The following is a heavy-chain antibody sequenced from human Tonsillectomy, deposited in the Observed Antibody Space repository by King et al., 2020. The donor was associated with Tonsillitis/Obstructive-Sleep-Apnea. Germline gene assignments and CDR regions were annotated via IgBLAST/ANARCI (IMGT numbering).Heavy chain of an antibody. V-gene: IGHV4-59*08. Sequence: VQLQESGPGLVKPSETLSLTCTVSGGSISSYYWSWIRQPPGKGLEWRGYIYYTGSTNYNPSLKSRVTISIDTSKKQFSLKLSSVTAADTAVYYCARLEAVGTDIYYFNYMDVWGKGTTVTVSS. D-gene: IGHD3-10*01. J-gene: IGHJ6*03. CDR2: IYYTGST. CDR1: GGSISSYY. CDR3: ARLEAVGTDIYYFNYMDV.